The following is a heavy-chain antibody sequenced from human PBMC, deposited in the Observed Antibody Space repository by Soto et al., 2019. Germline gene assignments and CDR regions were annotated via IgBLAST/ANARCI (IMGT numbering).Heavy chain of an antibody. CDR1: GFTFSSYS. Sequence: GGSLRLSCAASGFTFSSYSMNWVRQAPGKGLELVSSISSSSSYIYYADSVKGRFTISRDNAKNSLYLQMNSLIAEDTAVYYCAREDIVVVPAAPFDYWGQGT. D-gene: IGHD2-2*01. J-gene: IGHJ4*02. V-gene: IGHV3-21*01. CDR3: AREDIVVVPAAPFDY. CDR2: ISSSSSYI.